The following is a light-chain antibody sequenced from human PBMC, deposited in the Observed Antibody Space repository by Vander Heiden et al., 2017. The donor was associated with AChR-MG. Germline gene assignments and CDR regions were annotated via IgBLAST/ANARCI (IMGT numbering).Light chain of an antibody. V-gene: IGKV1-39*01. J-gene: IGKJ3*01. CDR1: QSISIY. CDR2: AAS. CDR3: QQTDSTPPYT. Sequence: DIQVTQSPSSLSASVGDRVTITCRASQSISIYLNWYKQKPGKAPKLLIYAASSLQSAVPSRFSGSGYGTDFTLTISSRLPEDFATYYCQQTDSTPPYTFGHTTKVDIK.